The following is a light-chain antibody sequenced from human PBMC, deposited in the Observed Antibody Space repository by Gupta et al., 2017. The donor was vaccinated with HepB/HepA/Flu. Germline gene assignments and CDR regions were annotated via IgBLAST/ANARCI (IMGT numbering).Light chain of an antibody. Sequence: QSVLTQPPSASGTPGQRVTISCSGSSSNIGSNYVYWYQQLPGTAPKLIIYRNNQRPSGVPDRFSGSKSGTSASLAISGLRSEDEADYYCAAWDDSLWVFGGGTKLTVL. V-gene: IGLV1-47*01. CDR2: RNN. J-gene: IGLJ3*02. CDR1: SSNIGSNY. CDR3: AAWDDSLWV.